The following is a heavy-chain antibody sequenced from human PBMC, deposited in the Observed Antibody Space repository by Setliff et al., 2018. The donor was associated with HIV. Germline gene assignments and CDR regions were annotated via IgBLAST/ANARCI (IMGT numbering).Heavy chain of an antibody. CDR2: ISGDNGDT. CDR1: GYTFSNYG. CDR3: ARLSIPAYYYMDV. J-gene: IGHJ6*03. V-gene: IGHV1-18*01. D-gene: IGHD2-21*01. Sequence: RASVKVSCKASGYTFSNYGISWLRQAPGQGPEWMGWISGDNGDTNYAQKFQGRLTMTTDTSTSTAYMELRSLRSDDTAVYYCARLSIPAYYYMDVWGKGTTVTVSS.